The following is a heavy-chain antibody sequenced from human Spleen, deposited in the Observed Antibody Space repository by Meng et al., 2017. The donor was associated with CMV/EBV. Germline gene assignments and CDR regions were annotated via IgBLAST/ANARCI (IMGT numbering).Heavy chain of an antibody. CDR1: GFSFSIYE. D-gene: IGHD6-6*01. J-gene: IGHJ4*02. CDR3: AKGQLVRGFADY. CDR2: ISGSGGST. Sequence: GGSLRLSCAASGFSFSIYEMTWVRQAPGKGLEWVSGISGSGGSTYYADSVKGRFTISRDNSKNTLYVQMNSLRAEDTAVYYCAKGQLVRGFADYWGQGTLVTVSS. V-gene: IGHV3-23*01.